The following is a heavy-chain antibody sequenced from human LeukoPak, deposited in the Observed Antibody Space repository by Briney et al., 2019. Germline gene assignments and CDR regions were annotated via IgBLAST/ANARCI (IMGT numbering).Heavy chain of an antibody. CDR1: GGSISSYY. D-gene: IGHD3-3*01. J-gene: IGHJ3*02. CDR2: IYYSGST. Sequence: SETLSLTCTVSGGSISSYYWSWIRQPPGKGLEWIGYIYYSGSTNYNPSLKSRVTISVDTSKNQFSLKLSSVTAADTAVYYCARREWLEDAFDIWGQGTMVTVSS. V-gene: IGHV4-59*01. CDR3: ARREWLEDAFDI.